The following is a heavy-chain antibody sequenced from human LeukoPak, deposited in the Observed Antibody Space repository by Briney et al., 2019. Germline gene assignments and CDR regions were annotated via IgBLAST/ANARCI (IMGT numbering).Heavy chain of an antibody. Sequence: GGSLRLSCAASGFTFSSYEMNWVRQAPGKGLEWVSYISTSGSSIYYADSVKGRFTISRDNARNSLYLQMNSLRAEDTAVYYCARDCSGGSCYSSWGQGTLVTVSS. CDR2: ISTSGSSI. D-gene: IGHD2-15*01. CDR1: GFTFSSYE. V-gene: IGHV3-48*03. CDR3: ARDCSGGSCYSS. J-gene: IGHJ4*02.